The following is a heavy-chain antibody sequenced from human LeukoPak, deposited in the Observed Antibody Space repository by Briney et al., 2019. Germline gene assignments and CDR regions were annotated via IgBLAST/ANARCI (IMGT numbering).Heavy chain of an antibody. Sequence: GESLKISCKGSGYSFTNYWIGWVRQMPGKGLEWMGIIYPGDSDTRYSPSFQGQVTISADKSISTAYLQWSSLKASDTAMYYCARPTFYYGSGSYLFGWRNAFDIWGQGTMVTVSS. D-gene: IGHD3-10*01. CDR1: GYSFTNYW. CDR3: ARPTFYYGSGSYLFGWRNAFDI. J-gene: IGHJ3*02. CDR2: IYPGDSDT. V-gene: IGHV5-51*01.